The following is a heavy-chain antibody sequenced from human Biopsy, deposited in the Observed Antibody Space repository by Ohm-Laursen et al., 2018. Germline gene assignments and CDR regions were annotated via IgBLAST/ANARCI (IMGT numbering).Heavy chain of an antibody. D-gene: IGHD3-16*01. CDR3: ARAVDYYDPYYYYGLDV. CDR1: GGSFRGYY. J-gene: IGHJ6*02. Sequence: GTLSLPCAVYGGSFRGYYWSWIRQPPGKGLEWIGELNHRGSTTYNPSLKSRVTISVDTSKIQFSLKLRGVTAADTAVYYCARAVDYYDPYYYYGLDVWGQGTTVTVSS. CDR2: LNHRGST. V-gene: IGHV4-34*01.